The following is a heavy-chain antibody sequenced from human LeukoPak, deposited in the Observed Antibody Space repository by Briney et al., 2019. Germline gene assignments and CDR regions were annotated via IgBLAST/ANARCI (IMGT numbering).Heavy chain of an antibody. CDR1: GFTFSDYY. J-gene: IGHJ4*02. D-gene: IGHD3-10*01. CDR2: ITGGGNTI. CDR3: VGANYGFDY. V-gene: IGHV3-11*04. Sequence: TGGSLRLSCAASGFTFSDYYMSWISQAPGKGLEWISYITGGGNTIEYGDSVKGRFTISRDNAKNSLFLQMNSLRTEDTAVYYCVGANYGFDYWGQGTLVTVSS.